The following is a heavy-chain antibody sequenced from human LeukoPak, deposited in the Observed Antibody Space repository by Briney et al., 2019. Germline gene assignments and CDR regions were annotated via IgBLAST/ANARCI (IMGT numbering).Heavy chain of an antibody. CDR1: GFPFSTYG. CDR3: ARGLGGGDFFDY. CDR2: ISSRSSSI. Sequence: GGSLRLSCAASGFPFSTYGMHWVRQAPGKGLEWVAYISSRSSSIHYADSVKGRFTISRDNAKNSLYLQMNSLRAEDTAVYYCARGLGGGDFFDYWGQGTLVTVSS. V-gene: IGHV3-48*01. J-gene: IGHJ4*02. D-gene: IGHD2-21*01.